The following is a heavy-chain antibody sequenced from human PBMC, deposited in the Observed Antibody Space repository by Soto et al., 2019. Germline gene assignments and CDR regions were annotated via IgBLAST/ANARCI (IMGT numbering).Heavy chain of an antibody. CDR2: ISGNVGSTT. D-gene: IGHD6-19*01. J-gene: IGHJ4*02. V-gene: IGHV3-23*01. Sequence: EVQLLESGGGLAQPGGSLRLSCAVSGITFTNYAMGWVRQAPGKGLEWVSGISGNVGSTTHYVDSVKGRFTISRDNSKNILFLQMNSLRAEDTAVYYCAKHRGFVAGPFDSWGQGTLVIVSS. CDR3: AKHRGFVAGPFDS. CDR1: GITFTNYA.